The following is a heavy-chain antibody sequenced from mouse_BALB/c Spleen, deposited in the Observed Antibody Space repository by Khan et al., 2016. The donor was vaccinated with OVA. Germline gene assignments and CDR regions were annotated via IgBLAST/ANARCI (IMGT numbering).Heavy chain of an antibody. CDR3: ARRNYFGYTFAY. J-gene: IGHJ3*01. CDR1: GYTFTDYY. CDR2: ISPVSGDT. Sequence: QVQLQQSGAELARPGASVKLSCKASGYTFTDYYINWVKQRTGQGLEWIGEISPVSGDTYYNEKFKGKATLTADKSSTTAYMQLSSLTSEASAVYFWARRNYFGYTFAYWGQGTLVTVSA. D-gene: IGHD1-2*01. V-gene: IGHV1-77*01.